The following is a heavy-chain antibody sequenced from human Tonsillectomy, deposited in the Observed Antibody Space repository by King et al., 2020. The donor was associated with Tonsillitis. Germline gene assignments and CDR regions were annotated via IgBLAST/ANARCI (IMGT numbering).Heavy chain of an antibody. V-gene: IGHV3-7*04. CDR2: IKQDGSEK. Sequence: QLVQSGGGLVQPGGSLRLSCAASGFTFSSYWMRWVRQAPGKGLEWVANIKQDGSEKYYAESVKGRFTISRANAKSSLYLQMSSLRAEDTAVYHCARVRGSYSLDYWGQGTLVTVSS. J-gene: IGHJ4*02. CDR1: GFTFSSYW. CDR3: ARVRGSYSLDY. D-gene: IGHD3-16*01.